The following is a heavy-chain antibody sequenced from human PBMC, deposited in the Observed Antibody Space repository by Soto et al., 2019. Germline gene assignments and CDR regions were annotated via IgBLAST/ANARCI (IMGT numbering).Heavy chain of an antibody. CDR3: ARRIADATLHDVFDV. D-gene: IGHD2-15*01. CDR2: ISGSGQNT. CDR1: GFTFSNYP. V-gene: IGHV3-23*01. J-gene: IGHJ3*01. Sequence: EVQLLESGGGLAQPRGSLRLSCVASGFTFSNYPMSWVRQAPGKGLEWLSGISGSGQNTDYPDSVRGRFTISRDNSKNTLYLQMSSLRAEDTALYYCARRIADATLHDVFDVWGQGTMVAVSS.